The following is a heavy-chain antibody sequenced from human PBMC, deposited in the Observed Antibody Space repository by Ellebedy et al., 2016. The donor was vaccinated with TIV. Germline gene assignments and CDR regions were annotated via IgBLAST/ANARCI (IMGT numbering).Heavy chain of an antibody. CDR3: ARDLASYDFWSGPPPYYMDV. CDR2: ISSSSRTV. D-gene: IGHD3-3*01. J-gene: IGHJ6*03. CDR1: GFTFSTYA. Sequence: GESLKISXAASGFTFSTYAMNWVRQAPGKGLEWISYISSSSRTVYHTDSVKGRFTISRDNAKNSLFLQMNSLRAEDTAVYYCARDLASYDFWSGPPPYYMDVWGRGTTVTVSS. V-gene: IGHV3-48*01.